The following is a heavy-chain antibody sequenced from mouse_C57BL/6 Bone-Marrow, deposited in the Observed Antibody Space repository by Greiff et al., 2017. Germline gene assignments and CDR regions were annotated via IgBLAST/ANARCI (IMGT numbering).Heavy chain of an antibody. CDR3: ARQYGNYGLYYFDY. CDR1: GYTFTGYW. Sequence: VQLQQSGAELMKPGASVKLSCKATGYTFTGYWIEWVQQRPGHGLEWIGEILPGSGSTNYNEKFKGKATFTADTSSNTAYLQLSSLTTEDSAIYYGARQYGNYGLYYFDYWGQGTTLTVSS. CDR2: ILPGSGST. V-gene: IGHV1-9*01. D-gene: IGHD2-10*02. J-gene: IGHJ2*01.